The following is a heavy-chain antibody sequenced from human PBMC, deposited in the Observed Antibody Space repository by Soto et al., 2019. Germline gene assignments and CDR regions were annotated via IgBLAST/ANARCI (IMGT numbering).Heavy chain of an antibody. D-gene: IGHD1-26*01. V-gene: IGHV4-59*01. CDR3: ARGGVWDY. CDR2: IYYSGST. CDR1: GGSISSYY. Sequence: QVQLQESGPGLVKPSETLSLTCTVSGGSISSYYWSWIRQPPGKGLEWIGYIYYSGSTNYNPSLKSRVTISVYTSKNQFSLKLSSVTAADTAVYYCARGGVWDYWGQGTLVTVSS. J-gene: IGHJ4*02.